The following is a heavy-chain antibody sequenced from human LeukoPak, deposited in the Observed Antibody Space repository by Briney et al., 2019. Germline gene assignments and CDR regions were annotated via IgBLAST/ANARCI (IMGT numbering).Heavy chain of an antibody. CDR3: ARTGYYYYYGMDA. J-gene: IGHJ6*02. Sequence: ASVKVSCKASGYTFTGYYMHWVRQAPGQGLEWMGWINPNSGGTNYAQKFQGRVTMTRDTSISTAYMELSRLRSDGTAVYYCARTGYYYYYGMDAWGQGTTVTVSS. D-gene: IGHD3-9*01. CDR1: GYTFTGYY. CDR2: INPNSGGT. V-gene: IGHV1-2*02.